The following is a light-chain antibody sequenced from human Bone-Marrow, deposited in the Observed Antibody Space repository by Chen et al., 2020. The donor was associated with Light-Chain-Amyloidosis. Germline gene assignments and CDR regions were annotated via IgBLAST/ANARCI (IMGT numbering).Light chain of an antibody. CDR2: YKSDSDN. V-gene: IGLV5-45*01. CDR3: MIWHSSAWV. Sequence: QAVLPQPASLSASPGASASLTCTLRSGINVGMYTMYWYQQKPGSPPQYLLTYKSDSDNQQGSGVPSRFSGSKDASANAGILLISGLHSEDEADYYCMIWHSSAWVFGGGTKLTVL. CDR1: SGINVGMYT. J-gene: IGLJ3*02.